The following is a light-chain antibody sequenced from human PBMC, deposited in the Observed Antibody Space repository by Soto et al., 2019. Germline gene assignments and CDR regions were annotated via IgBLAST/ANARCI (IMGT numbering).Light chain of an antibody. V-gene: IGKV2-28*01. CDR3: MQALQTPPKWT. J-gene: IGKJ1*01. CDR2: LGS. Sequence: DIVMTQSPLSLPVTPGEPASISCRSSQSLLHSNGYNYLDWYLQKPGQSPQLLIYLGSNRASGVSDRFSGSGSGTDFTLKISRVEAEDVGVYYCMQALQTPPKWTFGQGTKVEIK. CDR1: QSLLHSNGYNY.